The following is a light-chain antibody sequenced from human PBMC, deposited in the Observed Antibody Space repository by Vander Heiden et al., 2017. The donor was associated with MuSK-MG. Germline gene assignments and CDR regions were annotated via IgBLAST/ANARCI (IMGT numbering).Light chain of an antibody. CDR3: HEDGTAGIT. CDR1: QNVISNY. CDR2: RAS. J-gene: IGKJ4*01. Sequence: EVVLTQSPGTLSLSPGDRATLSCRASQNVISNYLAWYQQKPGQAPRRLIHRASTRATGIPDTFSGSGSLTEFTLSIRRLVLEDFAVYFCHEDGTAGITFGGGTKVEI. V-gene: IGKV3-20*01.